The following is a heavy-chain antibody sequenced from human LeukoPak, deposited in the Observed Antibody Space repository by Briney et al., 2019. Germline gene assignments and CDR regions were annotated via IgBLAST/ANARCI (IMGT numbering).Heavy chain of an antibody. Sequence: PGGSLRLSCAASGFTVNSNYMSWVRQALGKGLEWVAVIWYDGSKKYYADAVKGRLTISRDNSKNMLYLDMNSLRAEDTAVYYCARDRAARYFDYWGQGTLVTVSS. CDR3: ARDRAARYFDY. V-gene: IGHV3-33*08. J-gene: IGHJ4*02. CDR2: IWYDGSKK. CDR1: GFTVNSNY.